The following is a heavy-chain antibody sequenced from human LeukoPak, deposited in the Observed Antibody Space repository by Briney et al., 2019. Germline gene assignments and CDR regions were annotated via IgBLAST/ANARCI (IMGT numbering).Heavy chain of an antibody. V-gene: IGHV3-7*01. J-gene: IGHJ4*02. CDR1: GFTFSSYW. Sequence: PGGSLRLSCAASGFTFSSYWMTWVRQTPGKGLEWVANIKQDGSEKYFWDSVKGRLTISRDNAKNSLYLQMNSLRAEDTAVYYCTRDTGGSGSYPDYWGQGTLVTVSS. CDR3: TRDTGGSGSYPDY. D-gene: IGHD1-26*01. CDR2: IKQDGSEK.